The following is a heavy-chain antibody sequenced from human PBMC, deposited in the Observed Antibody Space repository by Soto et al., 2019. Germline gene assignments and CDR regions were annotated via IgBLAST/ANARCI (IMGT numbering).Heavy chain of an antibody. CDR2: INPNSVGT. V-gene: IGHV1-2*04. J-gene: IGHJ6*02. CDR1: GNTFTDYY. CDR3: ARAPYSNYGGNYDYGMDV. D-gene: IGHD4-4*01. Sequence: ASVEVSCKXLGNTFTDYYIHWVRQAPGQGLEWMGWINPNSVGTNYAQKFQGWVTMTRDTSISTVYMEVRRLRSDDTAVYYCARAPYSNYGGNYDYGMDVWGQGTTVTVSS.